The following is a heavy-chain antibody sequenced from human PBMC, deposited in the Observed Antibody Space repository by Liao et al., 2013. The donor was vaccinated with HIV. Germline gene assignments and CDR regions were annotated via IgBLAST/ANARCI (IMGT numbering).Heavy chain of an antibody. CDR3: AREATKWFGDRDYYYYYMDV. J-gene: IGHJ6*03. D-gene: IGHD3-10*01. V-gene: IGHV4-61*02. CDR1: GGSINSDTYY. Sequence: QVRLQESGPGLVKPSQTLSLTCTVSGGSINSDTYYWSWIRQPAGKGLEWIGRLYTSGSSNYNPALKSRVAISADTSKSQFSLRLSSVTAADTAVYYCAREATKWFGDRDYYYYYMDVWGKGTTVTVSS. CDR2: LYTSGSS.